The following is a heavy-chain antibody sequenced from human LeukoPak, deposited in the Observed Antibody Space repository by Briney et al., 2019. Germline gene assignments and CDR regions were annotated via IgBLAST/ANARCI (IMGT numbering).Heavy chain of an antibody. CDR2: ISSSSSYI. J-gene: IGHJ4*02. CDR3: GLSMVRALSPDY. D-gene: IGHD3-10*01. V-gene: IGHV3-21*01. Sequence: PGGSLRLSCAAYGFTFSSYSMNCGRQAPGQGLEWVSSISSSSSYIYYADSVKGRFTISRDNAKNTLYLQMDSLIDEDTAIYYCGLSMVRALSPDYWGQGTLVTVSS. CDR1: GFTFSSYS.